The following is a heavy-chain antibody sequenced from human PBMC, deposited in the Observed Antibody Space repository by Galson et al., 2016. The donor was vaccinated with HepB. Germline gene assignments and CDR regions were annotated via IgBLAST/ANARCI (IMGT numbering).Heavy chain of an antibody. V-gene: IGHV3-7*01. D-gene: IGHD6-13*01. J-gene: IGHJ5*02. Sequence: DSVKGRFTISTDNAKNSLYLQMNSLKAVDTAVYYCTRDRIAVAGFENWFDPWGQGTLVTVSS. CDR3: TRDRIAVAGFENWFDP.